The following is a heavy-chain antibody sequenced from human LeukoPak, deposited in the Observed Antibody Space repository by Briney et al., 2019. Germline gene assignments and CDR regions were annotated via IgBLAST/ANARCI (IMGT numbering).Heavy chain of an antibody. V-gene: IGHV3-7*01. CDR2: INQDGSER. CDR3: ARDSEYSSSFAFDI. Sequence: PGGSLRLSCAASGFTFSSHWMTWVRQAPGKGLEWVANINQDGSERYYVDPVKGRFTISRDNAKNSLYLQMNSLRAEDTAVYYCARDSEYSSSFAFDIWGQRTMVTVSS. CDR1: GFTFSSHW. D-gene: IGHD6-13*01. J-gene: IGHJ3*02.